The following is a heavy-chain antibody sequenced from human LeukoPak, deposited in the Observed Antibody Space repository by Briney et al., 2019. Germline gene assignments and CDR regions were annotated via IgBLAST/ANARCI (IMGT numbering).Heavy chain of an antibody. Sequence: SETLSLTCAVYGGSFSDYYWSWIRQPPGKGLEWIGGINHSGRTNYNLSLKSRVTISVDTSKNQFSLKLSSVTAADTAVYYCAGSIAARLDYWGQGTLVTVSS. CDR3: AGSIAARLDY. CDR2: INHSGRT. CDR1: GGSFSDYY. V-gene: IGHV4-34*01. J-gene: IGHJ4*02. D-gene: IGHD6-6*01.